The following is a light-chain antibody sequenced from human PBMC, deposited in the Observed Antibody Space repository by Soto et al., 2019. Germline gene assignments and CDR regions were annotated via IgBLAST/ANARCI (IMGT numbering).Light chain of an antibody. Sequence: QSALTQPASVSGSPGQSITISCTGTSSDVGSYNLVSWYQQLPGKAPKVIICEVNKRPSGVSYRFSGSKSGNTASLTISGLQTEDVADYYCCSYAGTVPSVFGTGTKVTVL. CDR1: SSDVGSYNL. J-gene: IGLJ1*01. CDR2: EVN. CDR3: CSYAGTVPSV. V-gene: IGLV2-23*02.